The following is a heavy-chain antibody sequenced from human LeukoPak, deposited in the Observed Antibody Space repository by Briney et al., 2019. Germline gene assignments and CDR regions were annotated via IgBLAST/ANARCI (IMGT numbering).Heavy chain of an antibody. V-gene: IGHV4-39*07. J-gene: IGHJ5*02. D-gene: IGHD2-2*03. CDR2: IYYSGSI. CDR1: GGSISSSSYY. CDR3: ARRGGGYCSSTSCNNWFDP. Sequence: PSETLSLTCTVSGGSISSSSYYWGWIRQPPGKGLEWIGSIYYSGSIYYNPSLKSRVTISVDTSKNQFSLKLSSVTAADTAVYYCARRGGGYCSSTSCNNWFDPWGQGTLVTVSS.